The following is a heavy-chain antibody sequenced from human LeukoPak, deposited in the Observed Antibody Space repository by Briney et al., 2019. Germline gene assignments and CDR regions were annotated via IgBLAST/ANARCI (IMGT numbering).Heavy chain of an antibody. J-gene: IGHJ5*02. CDR2: INPNSGGT. V-gene: IGHV1-2*06. D-gene: IGHD2-2*01. Sequence: GASVKVSCMASGYTFTGYYMHWVRQAPGQGLEWMGRINPNSGGTNYAQKFQGRVTMTRDTSISTAYMELSRLRSDDTAVYYCARGLVVPAAPSMGWFDPWGQGTLVTVSS. CDR1: GYTFTGYY. CDR3: ARGLVVPAAPSMGWFDP.